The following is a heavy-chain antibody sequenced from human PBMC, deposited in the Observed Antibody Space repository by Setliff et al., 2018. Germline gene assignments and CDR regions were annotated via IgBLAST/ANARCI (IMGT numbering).Heavy chain of an antibody. V-gene: IGHV4-39*07. D-gene: IGHD2-8*01. CDR3: ASVDIVLMVYAL. CDR1: DASIGGSGYY. J-gene: IGHJ4*02. CDR2: IHYSGST. Sequence: SETLSLTCTVSDASIGGSGYYWGWIRQPPGKGPEWIGNIHYSGSTHYNPSLKSRVTISVDTSKNQFSLKLSSVTAADTAVYYCASVDIVLMVYALWGQGTLVTVSS.